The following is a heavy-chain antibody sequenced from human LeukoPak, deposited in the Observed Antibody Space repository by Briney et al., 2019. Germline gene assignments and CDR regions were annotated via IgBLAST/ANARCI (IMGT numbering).Heavy chain of an antibody. J-gene: IGHJ6*02. CDR1: GFTFSSYG. CDR2: TWYDGSNK. D-gene: IGHD2-15*01. V-gene: IGHV3-33*01. CDR3: ARLGFGDGTDV. Sequence: GGSLRLSCAASGFTFSSYGMHWVRQAPGKGLEWVAVTWYDGSNKYYADSVKGRFTISRDNSKNTLYLQMNSLRAEDTAVYYCARLGFGDGTDVWGQGTTVTVSS.